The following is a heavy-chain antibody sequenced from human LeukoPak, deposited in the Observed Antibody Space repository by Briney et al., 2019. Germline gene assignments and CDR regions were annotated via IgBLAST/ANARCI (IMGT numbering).Heavy chain of an antibody. Sequence: GGSLRLSCAASGFTFSCYAMSWVRQAPGKGLEWVSAISGSGGSTYYADSVKGRFTISRDNSKNTLYLQMNSLRAEDTAVYYCAKTATMVRGVQNFDYWGQGTLVTVSS. CDR1: GFTFSCYA. V-gene: IGHV3-23*01. J-gene: IGHJ4*02. D-gene: IGHD3-10*01. CDR2: ISGSGGST. CDR3: AKTATMVRGVQNFDY.